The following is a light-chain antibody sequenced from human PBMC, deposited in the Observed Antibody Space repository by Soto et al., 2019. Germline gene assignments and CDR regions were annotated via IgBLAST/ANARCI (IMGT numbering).Light chain of an antibody. V-gene: IGKV3-15*01. CDR1: QTVSNN. CDR2: FAS. J-gene: IGKJ4*01. Sequence: EIVMTQSPATLSVSPGEKATLSCRASQTVSNNLAWYHQKPGQAPRLLIYFASTRATGIPARFSGSGSGTEFKLTIISLQSEDFAVYYCQQYNQWPLTFGGGTKAETK. CDR3: QQYNQWPLT.